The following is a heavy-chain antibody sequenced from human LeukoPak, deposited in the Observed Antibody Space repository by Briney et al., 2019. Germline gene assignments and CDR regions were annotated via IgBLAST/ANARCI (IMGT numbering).Heavy chain of an antibody. D-gene: IGHD1-26*01. V-gene: IGHV4-59*01. CDR2: MHYSGST. CDR3: ARDRYEGGSYSYLDL. CDR1: GGSIRSYY. Sequence: PSETLSLTCTVSGGSIRSYYWSWIRQSPGKGLEWIGNMHYSGSTNYNPSLKSRVTISVDTSKNQFSLMLSSVTAADTAVYYCARDRYEGGSYSYLDLWGRGTLATVSS. J-gene: IGHJ2*01.